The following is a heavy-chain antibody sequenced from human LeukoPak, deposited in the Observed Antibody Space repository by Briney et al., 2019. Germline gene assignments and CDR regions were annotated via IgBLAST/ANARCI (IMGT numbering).Heavy chain of an antibody. Sequence: GESLKISCKGSGYSFTSYWIGWVRQMPGKGLEWVGIIYPGDSDTRYSPSFQGQVTISADKSISTAYLQWSSLKASDTAMYYCARLPILTTGYSYGISYYFDYWGQGTLVTVSP. CDR1: GYSFTSYW. CDR2: IYPGDSDT. D-gene: IGHD3-9*01. V-gene: IGHV5-51*01. J-gene: IGHJ4*02. CDR3: ARLPILTTGYSYGISYYFDY.